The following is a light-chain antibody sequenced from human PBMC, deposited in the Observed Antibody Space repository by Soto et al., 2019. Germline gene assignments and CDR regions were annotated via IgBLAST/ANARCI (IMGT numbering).Light chain of an antibody. CDR3: QQSSSTPQT. V-gene: IGKV1-39*01. J-gene: IGKJ4*01. CDR2: VAS. CDR1: QNVSNY. Sequence: DTQMTQSPSSLSASVGERVTITCRASQNVSNYLSWYQQKPGKAPKLLINVASTLQSGVPSRFSGSGSGTDFTLAISSMQPEDFATYYCQQSSSTPQTFGGGTKVDIK.